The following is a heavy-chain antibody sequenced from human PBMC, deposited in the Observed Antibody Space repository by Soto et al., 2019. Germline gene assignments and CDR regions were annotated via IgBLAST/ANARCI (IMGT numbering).Heavy chain of an antibody. CDR3: ARSYDILTGPYYFDY. J-gene: IGHJ4*02. CDR1: GGSISSSNW. Sequence: TSETLSLTCAVSGGSISSSNWWSWVRQPPGKGLEWIGEIYQNGSTNYNPSLKSRVIISVDKSKNQFSLKLSSVTAADMAVYYCARSYDILTGPYYFDYWGQGTLVTVSS. D-gene: IGHD3-9*01. CDR2: IYQNGST. V-gene: IGHV4-4*02.